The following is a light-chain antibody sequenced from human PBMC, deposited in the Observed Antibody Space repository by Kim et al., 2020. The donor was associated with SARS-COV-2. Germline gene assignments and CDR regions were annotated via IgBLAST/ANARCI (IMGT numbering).Light chain of an antibody. Sequence: ASVGNRVTSTCQASQDIRKYLSWYQQKPGKAPKRLIYDASSLQSGVPSRFSGSGSGTEFTLTISSVQPEDFATYFCQQYSTFPITFGRGTRLEIK. CDR2: DAS. V-gene: IGKV1-17*01. CDR1: QDIRKY. J-gene: IGKJ5*01. CDR3: QQYSTFPIT.